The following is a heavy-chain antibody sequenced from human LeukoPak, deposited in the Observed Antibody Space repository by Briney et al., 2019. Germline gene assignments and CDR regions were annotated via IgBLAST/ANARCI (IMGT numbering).Heavy chain of an antibody. Sequence: GESLKISCKSSGYSFTNYWIGWVRQMPGKGLEWMGIIYPADSDTRYSPSFVGQVTISVDKSINTAYLQWSSLRASDTAFYYCTSHTSENWFDPWGQGTLVTVSS. CDR1: GYSFTNYW. V-gene: IGHV5-51*01. D-gene: IGHD2-2*01. CDR3: TSHTSENWFDP. CDR2: IYPADSDT. J-gene: IGHJ5*02.